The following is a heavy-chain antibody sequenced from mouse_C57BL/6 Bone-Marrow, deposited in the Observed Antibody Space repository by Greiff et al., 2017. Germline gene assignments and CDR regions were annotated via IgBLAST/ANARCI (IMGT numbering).Heavy chain of an antibody. Sequence: QVQLQQSGPGLVQPSQSLSITCTVSGFSLTSYGVHWVRQSPGKGLEWLGVIWSGGSTDYNAAFMSRLSLTTDNSKSQVFFKMNSLQADDTAIYYCAIWGIYDGYFFDYWGQGTTLTVSS. D-gene: IGHD2-3*01. CDR1: GFSLTSYG. V-gene: IGHV2-5*01. J-gene: IGHJ2*01. CDR2: IWSGGST. CDR3: AIWGIYDGYFFDY.